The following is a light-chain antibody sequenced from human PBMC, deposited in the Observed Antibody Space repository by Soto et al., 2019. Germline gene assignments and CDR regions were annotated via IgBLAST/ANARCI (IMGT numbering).Light chain of an antibody. V-gene: IGKV3-15*01. J-gene: IGKJ1*01. Sequence: IVMTQSPATRSLSPGERATLSWGASQSVSSNLAWYQQKPGQAPRLLIYGASTRATGIPARFSGSGSGTEGTLTISSLKYEDVSVYYCQQYNNWKWTFGQGTKVDIK. CDR1: QSVSSN. CDR2: GAS. CDR3: QQYNNWKWT.